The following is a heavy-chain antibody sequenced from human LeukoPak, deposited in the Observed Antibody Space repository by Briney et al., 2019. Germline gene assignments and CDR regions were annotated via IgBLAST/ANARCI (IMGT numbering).Heavy chain of an antibody. CDR1: GFTFSNYW. Sequence: PGGSLRLSCAASGFTFSNYWMTWVRQAPGKGLEWVANIKQDGSEKYYVDSVKGRFTISRDNAKNSVYLQMQSLRAEDTAVYYCAGDQGAFDIWGQGTMVTVSS. CDR3: AGDQGAFDI. J-gene: IGHJ3*02. CDR2: IKQDGSEK. V-gene: IGHV3-7*01.